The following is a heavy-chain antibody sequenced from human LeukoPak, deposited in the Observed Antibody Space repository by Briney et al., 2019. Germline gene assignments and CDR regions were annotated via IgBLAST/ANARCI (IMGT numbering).Heavy chain of an antibody. CDR3: ASRATVTTDRFWFDP. V-gene: IGHV3-23*01. CDR1: GFTFSSYA. CDR2: ISGSGGST. J-gene: IGHJ5*02. Sequence: GGSLRLSCAASGFTFSSYAMSWVRQAPGKGLESVSVISGSGGSTYYADSVKGRVTISRDNSKNTLYLQMNSLRAEDTAVYYCASRATVTTDRFWFDPWGQGTLVTVSS. D-gene: IGHD4-11*01.